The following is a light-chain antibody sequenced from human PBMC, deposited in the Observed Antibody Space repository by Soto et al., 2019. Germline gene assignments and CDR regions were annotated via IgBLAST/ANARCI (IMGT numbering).Light chain of an antibody. CDR2: GAS. V-gene: IGKV3-15*01. J-gene: IGKJ1*01. CDR1: QSISRN. CDR3: HQYENWPKT. Sequence: EIVMTQSPPTLYVSPGERATLSCRASQSISRNLAWFQQKPGQAPSLLIFGASTRAAGIPARFSGSGSGTEFSRTISCRQSEDFAVYFCHQYENWPKTFGQGTNVEI.